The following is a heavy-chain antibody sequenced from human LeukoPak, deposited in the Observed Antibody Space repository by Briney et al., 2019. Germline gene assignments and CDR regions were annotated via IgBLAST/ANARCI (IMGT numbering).Heavy chain of an antibody. D-gene: IGHD4/OR15-4a*01. CDR1: EFTFSSYG. V-gene: IGHV3-23*01. J-gene: IGHJ4*02. CDR2: ISGSGGST. CDR3: ARRAGAYSHPYDY. Sequence: GGSLRLSCAASEFTFSSYGMSWVRQAPGKGLEWVSVISGSGGSTYNADSVKGRFTISRDNSKNTLYLQMNSLRAEDTAVYYCARRAGAYSHPYDYWGQGTLVTVSS.